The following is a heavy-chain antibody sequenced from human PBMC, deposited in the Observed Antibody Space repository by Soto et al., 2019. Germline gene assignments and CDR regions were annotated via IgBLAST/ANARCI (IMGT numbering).Heavy chain of an antibody. Sequence: GGSLRLSCEASGFTFRNYDMHWVRQGTGKGLEWVSGISAAGDPDYADSVEGRFTISRENSNNTLYLHMNNLRAEDTAVYYCARSTYYDILTGSYYYYAMDVWGQGTTVTVSS. CDR3: ARSTYYDILTGSYYYYAMDV. J-gene: IGHJ6*02. D-gene: IGHD3-9*01. CDR1: GFTFRNYD. CDR2: ISAAGDP. V-gene: IGHV3-13*05.